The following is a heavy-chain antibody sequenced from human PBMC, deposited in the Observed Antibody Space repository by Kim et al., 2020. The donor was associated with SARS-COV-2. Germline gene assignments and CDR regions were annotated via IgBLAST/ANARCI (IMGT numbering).Heavy chain of an antibody. D-gene: IGHD4-17*01. V-gene: IGHV4-59*08. Sequence: TPSLKRRVAISVDTAKNQFSRKLSSVTAADTAVYYCTRHAGGDYYYGMDVWGQGTTVTVSS. CDR3: TRHAGGDYYYGMDV. J-gene: IGHJ6*02.